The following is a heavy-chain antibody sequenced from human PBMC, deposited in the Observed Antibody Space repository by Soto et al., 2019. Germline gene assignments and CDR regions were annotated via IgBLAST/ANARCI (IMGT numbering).Heavy chain of an antibody. V-gene: IGHV4-59*01. J-gene: IGHJ4*02. CDR1: GGSISPYY. Sequence: QVQLQESGPGLVKPSETLSLTCTVSGGSISPYYWSWIRQPPGKGLEWIGNIHYSGSTDYNPSLKSRVTISIDTSTNQFSLKLTSVTAADTAVYYCAKGDTSSLPFDYWGQGTLVTVSS. CDR3: AKGDTSSLPFDY. D-gene: IGHD2-2*01. CDR2: IHYSGST.